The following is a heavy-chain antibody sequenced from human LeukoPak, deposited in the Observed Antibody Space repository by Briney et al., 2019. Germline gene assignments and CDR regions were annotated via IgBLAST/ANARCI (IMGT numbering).Heavy chain of an antibody. D-gene: IGHD2-2*01. CDR3: TRITRDAVWFDP. CDR1: GGSISSGSYY. CDR2: IYYSGST. V-gene: IGHV4-39*01. Sequence: PSETLSLTCPDSGGSISSGSYYWGRIRQPPGKGLEWIGSIYYSGSTYYNPSLKSRVTISVDTSKNQFSLKLSSVTAADTAVYLRTRITRDAVWFDPWGQGTLVTVSS. J-gene: IGHJ5*02.